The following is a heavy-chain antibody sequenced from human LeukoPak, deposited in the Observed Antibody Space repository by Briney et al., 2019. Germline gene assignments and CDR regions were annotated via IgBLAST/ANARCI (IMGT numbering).Heavy chain of an antibody. CDR3: AKGQYCSSTSCYRAWWNQFDP. D-gene: IGHD2-2*01. Sequence: GGSLRLSCAASGFTFSSYSMSWVRQAPGKGLEWVSYISSSSSTIYYADSVKGRFTISRDNAKNSLYLQMNSLRAEDTAVYYCAKGQYCSSTSCYRAWWNQFDPWGQGTLVTVSS. V-gene: IGHV3-48*01. J-gene: IGHJ5*02. CDR2: ISSSSSTI. CDR1: GFTFSSYS.